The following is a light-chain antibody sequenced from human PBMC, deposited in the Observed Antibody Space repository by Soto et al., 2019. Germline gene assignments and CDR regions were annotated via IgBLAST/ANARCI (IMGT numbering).Light chain of an antibody. V-gene: IGLV2-14*01. CDR1: SSDVGGYNY. J-gene: IGLJ1*01. CDR2: DVS. Sequence: QSALTQPASVSGSPGQSITISCTGTSSDVGGYNYVSWYQQHPGKAPKLMIYDVSNRPSGVSNRFSGSKSGNTASLTISGLQAEDEADYYCCSYTSSSTLHFFGTWTKVTVL. CDR3: CSYTSSSTLHF.